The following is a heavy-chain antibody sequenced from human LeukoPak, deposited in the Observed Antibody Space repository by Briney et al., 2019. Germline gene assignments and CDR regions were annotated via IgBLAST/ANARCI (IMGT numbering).Heavy chain of an antibody. J-gene: IGHJ4*02. D-gene: IGHD1-26*01. Sequence: GGSLRLSCAASGFTFSSYAMSWVRQAPGKGLEWVSAISGSGGSTYYADSVKGRFTISRDNFKDTVYVQMNSLRAEDTAVYYCAKLWRGSHPRYFDHWGQGTVVTVSS. CDR2: ISGSGGST. CDR3: AKLWRGSHPRYFDH. V-gene: IGHV3-23*01. CDR1: GFTFSSYA.